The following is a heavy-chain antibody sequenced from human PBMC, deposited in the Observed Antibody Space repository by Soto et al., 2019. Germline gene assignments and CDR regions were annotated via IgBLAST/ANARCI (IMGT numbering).Heavy chain of an antibody. CDR3: ARVSRLLWFGELLSTRNENLDY. CDR2: ISAYNGNT. Sequence: GASVKVSCKASGYTFTSYGISWVRQAPGQGLEWMGWISAYNGNTNYAQKLQGRVTMTTDTSTSTAYMELRSLRSDDTAVYYCARVSRLLWFGELLSTRNENLDYWGQGTLVTVSS. D-gene: IGHD3-10*01. V-gene: IGHV1-18*01. J-gene: IGHJ4*02. CDR1: GYTFTSYG.